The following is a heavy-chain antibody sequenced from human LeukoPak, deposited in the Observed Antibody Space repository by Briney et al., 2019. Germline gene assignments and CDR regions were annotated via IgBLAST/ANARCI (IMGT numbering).Heavy chain of an antibody. CDR2: IIPIFGTA. J-gene: IGHJ5*02. CDR3: ARGKVPAAIGDSFGGFDP. CDR1: GGTFSSYA. V-gene: IGHV1-69*01. D-gene: IGHD2-2*01. Sequence: AVKVSCKASGGTFSSYAMSWVRQPPGQGLEWMGVIIPIFGTANYAQKFPGRVTITADESTSTAYMELSSLRAGDTAVYHCARGKVPAAIGDSFGGFDPWGQGTLVTVSS.